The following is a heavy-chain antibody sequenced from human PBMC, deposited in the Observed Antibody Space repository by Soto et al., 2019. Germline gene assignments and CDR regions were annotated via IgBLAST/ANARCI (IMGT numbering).Heavy chain of an antibody. CDR3: AKDKVPYFDYWSRQRWFDP. Sequence: GGSLRLSCVASGFRFSVFGMHWVRQFPGKGLEWVAVISNDGSKRYYIDSVEGRFTISRDDSKNTLYLQMDSLRVDDTAVYYCAKDKVPYFDYWSRQRWFDPWGQGTPVTVSS. CDR1: GFRFSVFG. J-gene: IGHJ5*02. CDR2: ISNDGSKR. D-gene: IGHD3-3*01. V-gene: IGHV3-30*18.